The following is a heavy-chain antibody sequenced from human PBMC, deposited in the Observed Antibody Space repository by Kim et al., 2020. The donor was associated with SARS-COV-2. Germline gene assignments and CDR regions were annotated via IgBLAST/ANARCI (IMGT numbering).Heavy chain of an antibody. CDR1: GFTFSSYE. V-gene: IGHV3-48*03. CDR3: ARGAVAGRYYYYGMDV. Sequence: GGSLRLSCAASGFTFSSYEMNWVRQAPGKGLEWVSYISSSGSTIYYADSVKGRFTISRDNAKTSLYLQINSLRAEDTAVYYCARGAVAGRYYYYGMDVCGPGTTGTASS. J-gene: IGHJ6*02. CDR2: ISSSGSTI. D-gene: IGHD6-19*01.